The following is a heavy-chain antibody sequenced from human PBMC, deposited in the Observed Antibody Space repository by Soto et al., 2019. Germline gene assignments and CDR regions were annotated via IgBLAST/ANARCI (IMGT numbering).Heavy chain of an antibody. J-gene: IGHJ4*02. CDR2: ISSSSTTK. Sequence: GGSLRLSCSASGFAFSSYNMNWVRQAPGKGLEWVSYISSSSTTKYYADSVKGRFTISRDNAKNTLYLQMNSLRAEDTAVYYCAKADDYYDSSGYYPQYFDYWGQGTLVTVSS. D-gene: IGHD3-22*01. CDR3: AKADDYYDSSGYYPQYFDY. CDR1: GFAFSSYN. V-gene: IGHV3-48*04.